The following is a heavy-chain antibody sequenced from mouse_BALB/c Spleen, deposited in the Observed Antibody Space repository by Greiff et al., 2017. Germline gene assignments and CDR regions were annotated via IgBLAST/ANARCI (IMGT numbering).Heavy chain of an antibody. CDR2: IYPGNSDT. D-gene: IGHD3-1*01. CDR3: TTARARDYAMDN. Sequence: VQLKQSGTVLARPGASVKMSCKASGYTFTSYWMHWVKQRPGQGLEWIGAIYPGNSDTSYNQKFTGKAKLTAVTSTSTAYMELSSLTNEDSAVYFCTTARARDYAMDNCGQGTSDTVSP. J-gene: IGHJ4*01. CDR1: GYTFTSYW. V-gene: IGHV1-5*01.